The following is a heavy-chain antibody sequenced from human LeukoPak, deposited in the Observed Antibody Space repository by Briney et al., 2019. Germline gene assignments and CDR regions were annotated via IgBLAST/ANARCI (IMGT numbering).Heavy chain of an antibody. D-gene: IGHD3-9*01. V-gene: IGHV4-59*12. J-gene: IGHJ4*02. Sequence: SETLSLTCTVSGGSISSYYWSWIRQPPGKGLEWIGYIYYSGSTYYNPSLKSRVTISVDASKNQFSLKLSSVTAADTAVYYCARGGLRYFDWSDYWGQGTLVTVSS. CDR3: ARGGLRYFDWSDY. CDR2: IYYSGST. CDR1: GGSISSYY.